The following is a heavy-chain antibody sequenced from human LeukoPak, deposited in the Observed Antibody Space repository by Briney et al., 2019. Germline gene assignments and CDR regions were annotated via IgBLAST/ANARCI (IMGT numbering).Heavy chain of an antibody. CDR2: ISGSGGST. CDR3: AKDADILAAPRWFDP. CDR1: GFTFSSYA. V-gene: IGHV3-23*01. D-gene: IGHD3-9*01. Sequence: AGGSLRLSCAASGFTFSSYAMSWVRQAPGKGLEWVSAISGSGGSTYYADSVEGRFTISRDNSKNTLYLQMNSLRAEDTAVYHCAKDADILAAPRWFDPWGQGTLVTVSS. J-gene: IGHJ5*02.